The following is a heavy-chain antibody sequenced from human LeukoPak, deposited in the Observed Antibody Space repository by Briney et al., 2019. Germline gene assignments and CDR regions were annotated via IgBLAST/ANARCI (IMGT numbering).Heavy chain of an antibody. J-gene: IGHJ4*02. Sequence: ASVKVSCKASGYTFTSYGISWVRQAPGQGLEWMGWISAYNGNTNYAQKLQGRVTMTTDTSTNTVYMELRSLRSDDTAMYYCARKDYLMGFADYWGQGTLVTVSS. CDR2: ISAYNGNT. D-gene: IGHD4/OR15-4a*01. V-gene: IGHV1-18*01. CDR3: ARKDYLMGFADY. CDR1: GYTFTSYG.